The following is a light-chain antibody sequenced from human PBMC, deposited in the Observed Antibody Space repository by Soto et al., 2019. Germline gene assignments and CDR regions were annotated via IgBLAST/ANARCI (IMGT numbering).Light chain of an antibody. CDR2: EVS. Sequence: QSALIQPASVSGSPGQSITISCTGTSSDVGGYNYVSWYQQHPGKAPKLMIYEVSNRPSGVSNRFSGSKSGNTASLTISGLQAEDEADYYCSSYTRSSTRVFGGGTKLTVL. CDR1: SSDVGGYNY. CDR3: SSYTRSSTRV. V-gene: IGLV2-14*01. J-gene: IGLJ3*02.